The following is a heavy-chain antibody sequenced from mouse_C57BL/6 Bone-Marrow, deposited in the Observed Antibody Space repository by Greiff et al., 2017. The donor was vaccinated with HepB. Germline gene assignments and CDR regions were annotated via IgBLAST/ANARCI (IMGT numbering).Heavy chain of an antibody. J-gene: IGHJ2*01. CDR1: GYTFTSYG. CDR2: IYPRSGNT. Sequence: QVHVKQSGAELARPGASVKLSCKASGYTFTSYGISWVKQRTGQGLEWIGEIYPRSGNTYYNEKFKGKATLTADKSSSTAYMELRSLTSEDSAVYFCAGRRDGYYDFDYWGQGTTLTVSS. D-gene: IGHD2-3*01. CDR3: AGRRDGYYDFDY. V-gene: IGHV1-81*01.